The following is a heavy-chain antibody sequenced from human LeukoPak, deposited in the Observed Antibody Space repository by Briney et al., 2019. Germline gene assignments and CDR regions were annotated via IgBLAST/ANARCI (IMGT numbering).Heavy chain of an antibody. D-gene: IGHD6-13*01. V-gene: IGHV1-2*02. CDR1: GYTFTGYY. J-gene: IGHJ4*02. CDR3: ARSGSSWSLIIDY. Sequence: GASVKVSCEASGYTFTGYYMHWVRQAPGQGLEWMGWINPNSGGTNYAQKFQGRVTMTRDTSISTAYMVLSRLRSDDTAVYYCARSGSSWSLIIDYWGQGTLVTVSS. CDR2: INPNSGGT.